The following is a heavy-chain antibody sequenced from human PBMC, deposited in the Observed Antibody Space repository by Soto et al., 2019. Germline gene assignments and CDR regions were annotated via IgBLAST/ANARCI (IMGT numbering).Heavy chain of an antibody. CDR1: GDSISSGNYY. Sequence: QVQLQETGPGLVKPSQTLALTCIVSGDSISSGNYYWSWIRQFPGKCLEWIGYASYSGSYFYSPSLKSRLTISVDSSRNQFSLKLSSVTAADTAIFDLAREMLDFSDYYSGPVDIWGHGTMVTVSS. D-gene: IGHD3-22*01. CDR2: ASYSGSY. J-gene: IGHJ3*02. V-gene: IGHV4-31*03. CDR3: AREMLDFSDYYSGPVDI.